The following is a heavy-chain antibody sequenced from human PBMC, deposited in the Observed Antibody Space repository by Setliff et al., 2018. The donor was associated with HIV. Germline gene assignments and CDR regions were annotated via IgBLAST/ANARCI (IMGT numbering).Heavy chain of an antibody. CDR3: AKVVVRSRFLEWSPSRDYSYYYMDV. D-gene: IGHD3-3*01. Sequence: SETLSLTCVVSSDSVSNSNWWSWVRQSPGKGLEWIGEIYHTGSTHYNPSLKSRITISVDTSKNQFSLKLSSVTAADTAVYYCAKVVVRSRFLEWSPSRDYSYYYMDVWGKGTTVTVSS. CDR2: IYHTGST. V-gene: IGHV4-4*02. J-gene: IGHJ6*03. CDR1: SDSVSNSNW.